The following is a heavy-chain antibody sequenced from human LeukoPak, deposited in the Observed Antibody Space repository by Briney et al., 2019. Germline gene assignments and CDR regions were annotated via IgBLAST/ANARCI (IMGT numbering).Heavy chain of an antibody. CDR2: ITSSGSTI. Sequence: GGTLRLSCAASGFTFSDYYMGWIRQAPGKGLECVSYITSSGSTIYYADSVKGRFTISRDNAKNSLYLQMNSLRAEDTAVYYCAKLGMVRAPDYWGQGTLVTVSS. D-gene: IGHD3-10*01. CDR3: AKLGMVRAPDY. V-gene: IGHV3-11*01. CDR1: GFTFSDYY. J-gene: IGHJ4*02.